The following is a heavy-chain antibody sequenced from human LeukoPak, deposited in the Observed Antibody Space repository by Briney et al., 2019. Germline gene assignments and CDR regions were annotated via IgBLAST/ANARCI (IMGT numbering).Heavy chain of an antibody. CDR2: ISSSSSYI. J-gene: IGHJ4*02. CDR3: ASEGGTTVTTLDY. Sequence: GGSLRLSCAASGFTFSSYSMNWVRQAPGKGLEWVSSISSSSSYIYYADSVKGRFTISRDNAKSSLYLQMNSLRAEDTAVYYCASEGGTTVTTLDYWGQGTLVTVSS. CDR1: GFTFSSYS. V-gene: IGHV3-21*01. D-gene: IGHD4-4*01.